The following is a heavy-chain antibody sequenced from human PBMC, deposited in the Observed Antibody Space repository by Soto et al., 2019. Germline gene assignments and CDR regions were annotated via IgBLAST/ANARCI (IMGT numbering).Heavy chain of an antibody. CDR2: IYSGGST. CDR1: GFTVSSNY. CDR3: ATRGSTYYDFWSGYYRPPYGMDV. Sequence: GGSLRLSCAASGFTVSSNYMSWVRQAPGKGLEWVSVIYSGGSTYYADSVKGRFTISRDNSKNTLYLQMNSLRAEDTAVYYCATRGSTYYDFWSGYYRPPYGMDVWGQGTRVTVYS. V-gene: IGHV3-53*01. D-gene: IGHD3-3*01. J-gene: IGHJ6*02.